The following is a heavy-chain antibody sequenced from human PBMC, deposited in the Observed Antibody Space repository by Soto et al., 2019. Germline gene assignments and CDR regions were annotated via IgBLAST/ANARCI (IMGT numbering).Heavy chain of an antibody. V-gene: IGHV1-18*01. CDR2: ISTNNGNT. CDR1: GYTFTSYG. CDR3: ARHTSSWPFDY. D-gene: IGHD6-13*01. J-gene: IGHJ4*02. Sequence: QVQLVQSGAEVKKPGASVKVSCKASGYTFTSYGISWVRQAPGQGPEWMGWISTNNGNTNYAQKIRGRVTMTTDTSTSTADMELRSMKSDDTAVSSCARHTSSWPFDYWGQGTLVTVSS.